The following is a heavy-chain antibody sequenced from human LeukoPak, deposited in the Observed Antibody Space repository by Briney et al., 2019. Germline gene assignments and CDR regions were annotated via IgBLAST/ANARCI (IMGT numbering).Heavy chain of an antibody. J-gene: IGHJ6*03. CDR2: INHSGST. D-gene: IGHD2-2*01. V-gene: IGHV4-34*01. CDR3: ARRLVYYYYYMDV. CDR1: GGSFSGYY. Sequence: SETLSLTCAVYGGSFSGYYWSWIRRPPGKGLEWIGEINHSGSTNYNPSLKSRVTISVDTSKNQFSLKLSSVTAADTAVYYCARRLVYYYYYMDVWGKGTTVTVSS.